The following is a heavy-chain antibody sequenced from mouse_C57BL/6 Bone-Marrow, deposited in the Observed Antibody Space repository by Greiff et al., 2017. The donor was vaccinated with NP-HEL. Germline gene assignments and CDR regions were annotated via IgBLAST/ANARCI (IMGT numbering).Heavy chain of an antibody. J-gene: IGHJ3*01. CDR3: ARYRWPPFAY. CDR1: GYTFTSYG. D-gene: IGHD2-14*01. CDR2: IYPRSGNT. Sequence: QVQLQQSGAELARPGASVKLSCKASGYTFTSYGISWVKQRTGQGLEWIGEIYPRSGNTYYNEKFKGKATLTADKSSSTAYMELRSLTSEDFAVYFCARYRWPPFAYWGQGTLVTVSA. V-gene: IGHV1-81*01.